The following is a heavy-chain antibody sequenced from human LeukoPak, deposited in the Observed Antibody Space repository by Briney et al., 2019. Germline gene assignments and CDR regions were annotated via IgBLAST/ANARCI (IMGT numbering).Heavy chain of an antibody. J-gene: IGHJ5*02. V-gene: IGHV1-46*01. CDR2: INPSGGST. CDR1: GYTFTSYY. D-gene: IGHD3-10*01. Sequence: ASVKVSCKASGYTFTSYYIHWVRQAPGQGLEWMGIINPSGGSTSYAQKFQGRVTMTRDTSTSTVYMELSSLRSEDTAVYYCARDQSRDYYGSGSYYNRGWFDPWGQGTLVTVSS. CDR3: ARDQSRDYYGSGSYYNRGWFDP.